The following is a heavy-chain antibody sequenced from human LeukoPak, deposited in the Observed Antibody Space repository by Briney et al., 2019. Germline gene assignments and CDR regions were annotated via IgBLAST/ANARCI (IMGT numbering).Heavy chain of an antibody. J-gene: IGHJ4*02. Sequence: SETLSLTCTVSGDSISPYYLTWIRQSPGKGLEWIGYIHTSGTTSYNPSLKSRVTISQDTSKNQFSLKLSSVAAADTAVFYCVRSGGFFYAALWGQGTLVIVSS. CDR2: IHTSGTT. CDR3: VRSGGFFYAAL. D-gene: IGHD2/OR15-2a*01. V-gene: IGHV4-4*08. CDR1: GDSISPYY.